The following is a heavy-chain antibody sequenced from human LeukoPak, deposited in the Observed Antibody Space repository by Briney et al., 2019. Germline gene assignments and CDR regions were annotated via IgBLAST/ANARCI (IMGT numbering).Heavy chain of an antibody. CDR2: INAGNGNT. J-gene: IGHJ4*02. Sequence: ASVKVSCKASGYTFTSYAMHWVRQAPGQRLKWMGWINAGNGNTKYSQKFQGRVTITRDTSASTAYMELSSLRSEDTAVYYCASGYCSSTSCLDFDYWGQGTLVTVSS. CDR3: ASGYCSSTSCLDFDY. V-gene: IGHV1-3*01. CDR1: GYTFTSYA. D-gene: IGHD2-2*03.